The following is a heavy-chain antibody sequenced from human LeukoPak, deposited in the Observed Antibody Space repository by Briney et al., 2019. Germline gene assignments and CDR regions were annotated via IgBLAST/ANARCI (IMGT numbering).Heavy chain of an antibody. CDR2: INPNSGGT. V-gene: IGHV1-2*02. Sequence: ASVKVSCKASGYTFTSYGISWVRQAPGQGLEWMGWINPNSGGTNYAQKFQGRVTMTRDTSISTAYMELSRLRSDDTAVYYCARAKGGDSWNDYWGQGTLVTVSS. CDR1: GYTFTSYG. J-gene: IGHJ4*02. D-gene: IGHD3/OR15-3a*01. CDR3: ARAKGGDSWNDY.